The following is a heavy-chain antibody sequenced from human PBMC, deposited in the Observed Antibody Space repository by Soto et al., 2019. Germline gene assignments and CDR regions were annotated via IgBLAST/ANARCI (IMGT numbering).Heavy chain of an antibody. D-gene: IGHD2-8*01. Sequence: GGSLRLCCTVSGFTFSNDAMAWVRQAPGKGREWVSSIRADGSRTHYADSVKGRFTVSRDNSKNRLYLDMKSRRAYDTALYYCLSDNNGYFYWMGRYWGQGT. J-gene: IGHJ4*02. CDR2: IRADGSRT. V-gene: IGHV3-23*01. CDR3: LSDNNGYFYWMGRY. CDR1: GFTFSNDA.